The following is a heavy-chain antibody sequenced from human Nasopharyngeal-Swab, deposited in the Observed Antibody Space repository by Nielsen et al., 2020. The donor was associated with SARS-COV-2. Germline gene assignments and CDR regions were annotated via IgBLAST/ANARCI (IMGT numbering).Heavy chain of an antibody. CDR1: GGSFSGYY. CDR2: INHSGST. J-gene: IGHJ5*02. V-gene: IGHV4-34*01. CDR3: AREGVVTAIPHDP. Sequence: SETLSLTCAVYGGSFSGYYWSWIRQPPGKGLEWIGEINHSGSTNYNPSLKSRVTISVDTSKNQFSLKLTSVTAADTAVYYCAREGVVTAIPHDPWGQGTLVTVSS. D-gene: IGHD2-21*02.